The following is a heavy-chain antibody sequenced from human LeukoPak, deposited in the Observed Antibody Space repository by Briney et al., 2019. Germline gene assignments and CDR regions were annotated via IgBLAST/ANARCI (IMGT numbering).Heavy chain of an antibody. CDR2: IRNKANNYAT. CDR3: VRGAASGSYYGLGV. CDR1: GFTFSDST. J-gene: IGHJ6*02. Sequence: GGSLRLSCAASGFTFSDSTMHWVRQASGKGLEWVGRIRNKANNYATAYATSVKGKFTLSRDDSKNTAYLQMNSLKTEDTALYYCVRGAASGSYYGLGVWGQGATVTVSS. D-gene: IGHD1-26*01. V-gene: IGHV3-73*01.